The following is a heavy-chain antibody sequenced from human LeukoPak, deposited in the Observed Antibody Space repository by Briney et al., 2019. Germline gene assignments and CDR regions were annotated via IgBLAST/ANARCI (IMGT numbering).Heavy chain of an antibody. J-gene: IGHJ3*02. CDR3: ARGGLIESQLLNRADAFDI. Sequence: SETLSLTCTVSGGSISSHYWSWIRQPPGKGLEWIGYICYSRSTIYNPSLKIRVTISVDTSKTPFSLKLPSVTAADTAVHYCARGGLIESQLLNRADAFDIWGPGTMVTVSP. V-gene: IGHV4-59*11. CDR1: GGSISSHY. CDR2: ICYSRST. D-gene: IGHD2-2*01.